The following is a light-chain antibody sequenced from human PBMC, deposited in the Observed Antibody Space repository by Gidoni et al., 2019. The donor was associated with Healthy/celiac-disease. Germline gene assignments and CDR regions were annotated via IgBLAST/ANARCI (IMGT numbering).Light chain of an antibody. Sequence: DIQMTQSPPTLSASIGDRVTITCRASQSISRWLAWYQQRPGKAPKLLIYGASSLVSGVPLRFSGSGSGTQFTLTISRLQPDDFATYYCQHYNSYSVETFVQGTKVEIK. CDR3: QHYNSYSVET. CDR2: GAS. V-gene: IGKV1-5*01. J-gene: IGKJ1*01. CDR1: QSISRW.